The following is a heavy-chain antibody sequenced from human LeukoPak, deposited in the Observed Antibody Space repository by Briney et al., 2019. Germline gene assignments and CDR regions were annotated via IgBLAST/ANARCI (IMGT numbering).Heavy chain of an antibody. CDR3: AREDTAKDAFDI. CDR2: INYSGST. Sequence: SETLSLTCTVSGGSISSYYWSWIRQPPGKGLEWIGYINYSGSTNYNPSLKSRVTISVDTSKNQFSLKLSSVTAADTAVYYCAREDTAKDAFDIWGQGTMVTVSS. V-gene: IGHV4-59*01. CDR1: GGSISSYY. J-gene: IGHJ3*02. D-gene: IGHD5-18*01.